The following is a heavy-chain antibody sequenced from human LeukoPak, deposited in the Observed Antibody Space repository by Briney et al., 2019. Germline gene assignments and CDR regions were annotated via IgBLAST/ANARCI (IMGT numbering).Heavy chain of an antibody. J-gene: IGHJ6*02. CDR2: INPSGGST. Sequence: ASVKVSCKASGYTFTGYYMHWVRQAPGQGLEWMGIINPSGGSTSYAQKFQGRVTMTRDTSTSTVYMELSSLRSEDTAVYYCARDGLDCGGDCHYGMDVWSQGTTVTVSS. D-gene: IGHD2-21*02. CDR3: ARDGLDCGGDCHYGMDV. CDR1: GYTFTGYY. V-gene: IGHV1-46*01.